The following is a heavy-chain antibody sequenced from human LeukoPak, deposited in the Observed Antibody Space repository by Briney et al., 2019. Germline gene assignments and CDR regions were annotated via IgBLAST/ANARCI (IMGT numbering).Heavy chain of an antibody. V-gene: IGHV3-48*01. CDR1: GFTFSSYS. D-gene: IGHD1-26*01. J-gene: IGHJ3*02. CDR3: AREMYSGMYNDAFDI. Sequence: GGSLRLSCAASGFTFSSYSMNWVRQAPGKGVEWVSYISSSSSTIYYADSVKGRFTISRDNAKNSLYLQMNSLRAEDTAVYYCAREMYSGMYNDAFDIWGQGTKVTVSS. CDR2: ISSSSSTI.